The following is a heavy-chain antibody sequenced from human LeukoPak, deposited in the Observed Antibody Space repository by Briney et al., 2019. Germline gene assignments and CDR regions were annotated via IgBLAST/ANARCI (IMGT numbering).Heavy chain of an antibody. V-gene: IGHV3-64*01. CDR2: ISSNGGST. CDR3: AGGEYCTSTSCYLLDSGNWFDP. J-gene: IGHJ5*02. Sequence: PGGSLRLSCAASGFTFSSYAMHWVRQAPGKGLECVSAISSNGGSTYYAKSVKGRFTISRDNSKNSLYLQMNSLRAEDTAVYYCAGGEYCTSTSCYLLDSGNWFDPWGQGTLVTVSS. CDR1: GFTFSSYA. D-gene: IGHD2-2*01.